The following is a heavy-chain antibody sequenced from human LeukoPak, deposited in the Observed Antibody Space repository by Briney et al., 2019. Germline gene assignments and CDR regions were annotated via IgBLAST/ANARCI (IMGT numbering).Heavy chain of an antibody. CDR2: FDPEDGET. Sequence: ASVKVSCKVSGYTLTELSMHWVRQAPGKGLEWMGGFDPEDGETIYAQKFQGRVTMTEDTSTDTAYMELSSLRSEDTAVYYCATPATIYYYYGMDVWGQGTTVTVSS. V-gene: IGHV1-24*01. J-gene: IGHJ6*02. CDR1: GYTLTELS. CDR3: ATPATIYYYYGMDV. D-gene: IGHD5-24*01.